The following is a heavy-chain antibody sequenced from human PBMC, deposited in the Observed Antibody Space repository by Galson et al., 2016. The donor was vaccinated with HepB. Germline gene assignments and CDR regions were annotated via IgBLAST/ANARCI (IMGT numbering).Heavy chain of an antibody. CDR2: ISAYNGNT. CDR1: GYTFTTYG. CDR3: ARDDSGGWYGFHYGMDV. D-gene: IGHD6-19*01. V-gene: IGHV1-18*01. Sequence: SVKVSCKASGYTFTTYGISWVRQAPGQGLEWMGWISAYNGNTNYAQKLQGRVTMTTDTSTSTAYMELRILRSDDTAVYYCARDDSGGWYGFHYGMDVWGQGTTVTVSS. J-gene: IGHJ6*02.